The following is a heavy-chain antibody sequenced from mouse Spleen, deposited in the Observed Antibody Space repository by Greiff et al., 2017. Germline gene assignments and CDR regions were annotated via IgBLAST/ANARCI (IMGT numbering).Heavy chain of an antibody. D-gene: IGHD1-1*01. V-gene: IGHV1-15*01. CDR2: IDPETGGT. CDR3: TRSGSSGLYYAMDY. Sequence: VKLQESGAELVRPGASVTLSCKASGYTFTDYEMHWVKQTPVHGLEWIGAIDPETGGTAYNQKFKGKAILTADKSSSTAYMELRSLTSEDSAVYYCTRSGSSGLYYAMDYWGQGTSVTVSS. CDR1: GYTFTDYE. J-gene: IGHJ4*01.